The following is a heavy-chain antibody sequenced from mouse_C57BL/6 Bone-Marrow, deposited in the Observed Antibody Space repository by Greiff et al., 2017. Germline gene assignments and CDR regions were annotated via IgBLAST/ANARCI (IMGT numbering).Heavy chain of an antibody. CDR2: IDPSDSYT. Sequence: QVQLPQPGAELVMPGASVKLSCKASGYTFTSYWMHWVKQRPGQGLEWIGEIDPSDSYTNYNQKFKGKSTLTVDKSSSTAYMQLSSLTSEDSAVYYCARDYPYAMDYWGQGTSVTVSS. J-gene: IGHJ4*01. CDR1: GYTFTSYW. CDR3: ARDYPYAMDY. D-gene: IGHD2-4*01. V-gene: IGHV1-69*01.